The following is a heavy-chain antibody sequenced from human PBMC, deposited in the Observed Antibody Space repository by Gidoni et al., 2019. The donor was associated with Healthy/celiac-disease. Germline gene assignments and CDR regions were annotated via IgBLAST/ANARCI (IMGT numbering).Heavy chain of an antibody. J-gene: IGHJ4*02. CDR1: GFSLSTSGVG. CDR2: IYWNDDK. D-gene: IGHD3-22*01. V-gene: IGHV2-5*01. CDR3: AHRHDDSSGYYYEVAPSFDY. Sequence: QITLKESGPTLVQSTQTLTLTCTFSGFSLSTSGVGVGWIRQPPGKALEWLALIYWNDDKRYSPSLKSRLTITKDTSKNQVVLTMTNMDPVDTATYYCAHRHDDSSGYYYEVAPSFDYWGQGTLVTVSS.